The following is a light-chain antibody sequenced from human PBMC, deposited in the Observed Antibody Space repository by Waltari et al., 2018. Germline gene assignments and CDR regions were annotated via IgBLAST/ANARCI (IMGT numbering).Light chain of an antibody. CDR2: DAS. Sequence: EIVLTQPPGTLSLFPGERATLSCRASQSVSSNYLAWYQQKPGQAPRLLIHDASSRATGIPDRFSGSGSGTDFTLTISRLEPEDFAVYFCQHYSSAPNTFGQGTRLEIK. CDR3: QHYSSAPNT. CDR1: QSVSSNY. V-gene: IGKV3-20*01. J-gene: IGKJ2*01.